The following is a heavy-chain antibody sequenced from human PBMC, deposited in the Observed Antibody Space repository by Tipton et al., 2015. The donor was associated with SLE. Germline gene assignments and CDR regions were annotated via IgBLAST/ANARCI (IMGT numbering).Heavy chain of an antibody. Sequence: LRLSCAVYGGSFSGYYWSWIRQPPGKGLEWIGEINHSGSTIYNPSLKSRVTISVDTSKNQFSLKLSSVTAADTAVYYCASRGDYGDYVSGYWYFDLWGRGTLVTVSS. CDR1: GGSFSGYY. D-gene: IGHD4-17*01. V-gene: IGHV4-34*01. CDR3: ASRGDYGDYVSGYWYFDL. J-gene: IGHJ2*01. CDR2: INHSGST.